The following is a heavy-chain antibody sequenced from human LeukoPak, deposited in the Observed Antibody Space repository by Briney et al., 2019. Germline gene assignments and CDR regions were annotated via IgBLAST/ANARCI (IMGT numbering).Heavy chain of an antibody. D-gene: IGHD2-15*01. Sequence: PGGSLRLSCAASGFTFSSYAMHWVRQAPGKGLEWVAVISYDGSNKYYADSVKGRFTISRDNSKNTLYLQMNSLRAEDTAVYYCARDPKYCSGGSCYRQYYYYYYMDVWGKGTTVTVSS. CDR1: GFTFSSYA. J-gene: IGHJ6*03. CDR2: ISYDGSNK. CDR3: ARDPKYCSGGSCYRQYYYYYYMDV. V-gene: IGHV3-30*04.